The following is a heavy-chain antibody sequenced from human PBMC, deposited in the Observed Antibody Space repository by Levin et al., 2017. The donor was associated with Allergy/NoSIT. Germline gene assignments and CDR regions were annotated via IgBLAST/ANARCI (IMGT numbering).Heavy chain of an antibody. CDR1: GFTFSSYG. CDR3: AKDGINYDYVWGSYRYAPSFDY. Sequence: GGSLRLSCAASGFTFSSYGMHWVRQAPGKGLEWVAVISYDGSNKYYADSVKGRFTISRDNSKNTLYLQMNSLRAEDTAVYYCAKDGINYDYVWGSYRYAPSFDYWGQGTLVTVSS. CDR2: ISYDGSNK. J-gene: IGHJ4*02. V-gene: IGHV3-30*18. D-gene: IGHD3-16*02.